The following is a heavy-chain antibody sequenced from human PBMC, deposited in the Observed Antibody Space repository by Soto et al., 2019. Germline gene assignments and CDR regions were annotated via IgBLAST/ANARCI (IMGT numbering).Heavy chain of an antibody. Sequence: GASVKVSCKASGYTFTSYAMHWVRHAPGQRLEWMGWINAGNGNTKYSQKFQGRVTITRDTSASTAYMELSSLRSEDTAVYYCASGPLTFGGVIADYYYGMDVWGQGTTVTVSS. V-gene: IGHV1-3*01. D-gene: IGHD3-16*02. CDR1: GYTFTSYA. CDR2: INAGNGNT. J-gene: IGHJ6*02. CDR3: ASGPLTFGGVIADYYYGMDV.